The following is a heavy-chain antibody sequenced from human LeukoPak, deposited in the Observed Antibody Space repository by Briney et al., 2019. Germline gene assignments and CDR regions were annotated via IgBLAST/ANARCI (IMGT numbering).Heavy chain of an antibody. D-gene: IGHD1-26*01. CDR1: GYSISSGYY. V-gene: IGHV4-38-2*01. J-gene: IGHJ4*02. Sequence: SETLSPTCAVSGYSISSGYYWGWIRQPPGKGLEWIGSIYHSGSTYYNPALKSRVTISVDTSKNQFSLKLSSVTAADTAVYYCARVGAHDFDYWGQGTLVTVSS. CDR2: IYHSGST. CDR3: ARVGAHDFDY.